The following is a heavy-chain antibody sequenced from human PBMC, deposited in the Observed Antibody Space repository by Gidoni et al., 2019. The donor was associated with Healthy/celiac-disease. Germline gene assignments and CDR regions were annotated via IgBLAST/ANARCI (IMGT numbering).Heavy chain of an antibody. V-gene: IGHV3-23*01. J-gene: IGHJ4*02. D-gene: IGHD3-22*01. CDR2: IIGSGGST. CDR1: GFTFSSYA. CDR3: AKDPGLYYDSSEKSY. Sequence: EVQLLESGGGLVQPGGSLRLSCAASGFTFSSYAMSWVRQAPGKGLEWVSAIIGSGGSTYYADSVKGRFTISRDNSKNTLYLQMNSLRAEDTAVYYCAKDPGLYYDSSEKSYWGQGTLVTVSS.